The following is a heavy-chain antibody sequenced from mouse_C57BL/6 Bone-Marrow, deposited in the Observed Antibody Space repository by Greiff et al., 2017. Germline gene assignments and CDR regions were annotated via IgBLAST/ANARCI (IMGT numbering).Heavy chain of an antibody. CDR3: ARSMRSPYYDGSSLFAY. J-gene: IGHJ3*01. D-gene: IGHD1-1*01. CDR2: IDPNSGGT. CDR1: GYTFTSYW. V-gene: IGHV1-72*01. Sequence: QVQLQQPGAELVKPGASVKLSCKASGYTFTSYWMHWVKQRPGRGLEWIGRIDPNSGGTKYNEKFKSKATLTVDKPSSTAYMQLSSLTSEDSAVXYCARSMRSPYYDGSSLFAYWGQGTLVTVSA.